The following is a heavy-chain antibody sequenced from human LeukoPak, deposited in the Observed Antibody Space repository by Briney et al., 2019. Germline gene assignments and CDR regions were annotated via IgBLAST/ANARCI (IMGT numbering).Heavy chain of an antibody. D-gene: IGHD3-10*02. J-gene: IGHJ6*04. CDR3: AELGITMIGGV. Sequence: GGSLRLSCAASGFTFSSYWMSWVRQAPGKGLEWVSYISSSGSTIYYADSVKGRFTVSRDNAKNSLYLQMNSLRAEDTAVYYCAELGITMIGGVWGKGTTVTISS. CDR2: ISSSGSTI. CDR1: GFTFSSYW. V-gene: IGHV3-48*04.